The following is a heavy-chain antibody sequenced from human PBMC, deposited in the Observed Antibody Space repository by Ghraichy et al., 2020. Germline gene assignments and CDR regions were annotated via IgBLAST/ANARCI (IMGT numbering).Heavy chain of an antibody. D-gene: IGHD6-6*01. Sequence: ASVKVSCKASGYTFTGYYMHWVRQAPGQGLEWMGWINPNSGGTNYVQKFQGRVTMTRDTSISTAYMELSRLRSDDTAVYYCARDRIAARSSNWFDPWGQGTLVTVSS. J-gene: IGHJ5*02. CDR2: INPNSGGT. V-gene: IGHV1-2*02. CDR1: GYTFTGYY. CDR3: ARDRIAARSSNWFDP.